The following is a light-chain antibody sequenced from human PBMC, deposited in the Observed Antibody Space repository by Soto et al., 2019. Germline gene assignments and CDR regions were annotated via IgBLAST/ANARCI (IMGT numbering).Light chain of an antibody. J-gene: IGLJ2*01. V-gene: IGLV2-14*01. Sequence: QSALTQPASVSGSPGQSITFSCTGTSNDIGGYNYVSWYQQHPRKAPKLMIFDVSNRPSGVSYRFSGSKSGNTASLTISGLQAEDEADYYCSSYTSSSTLLFGGGTKLTVL. CDR2: DVS. CDR1: SNDIGGYNY. CDR3: SSYTSSSTLL.